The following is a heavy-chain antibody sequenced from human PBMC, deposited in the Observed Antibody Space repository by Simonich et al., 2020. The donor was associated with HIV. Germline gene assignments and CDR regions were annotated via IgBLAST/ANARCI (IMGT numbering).Heavy chain of an antibody. Sequence: EVQLVQSGAEVKKPGATVKISCTVSGYTFINYYMHWVQQAPGKGLEWRRLFDPEDGEKKYAEKCQGRVTITADTSTDTAYMELSSLRSEDTAVYYCAAVELGHWGQGTLVTVSS. D-gene: IGHD1-7*01. V-gene: IGHV1-69-2*01. CDR1: GYTFINYY. CDR2: FDPEDGEK. J-gene: IGHJ4*02. CDR3: AAVELGH.